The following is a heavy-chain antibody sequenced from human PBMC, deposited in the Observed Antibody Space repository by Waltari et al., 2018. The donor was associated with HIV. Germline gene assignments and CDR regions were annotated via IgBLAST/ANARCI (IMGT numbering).Heavy chain of an antibody. D-gene: IGHD2-15*01. CDR1: GGSVSSGSYY. Sequence: QVQLQESGPGLVKPSETLSLTCTVSGGSVSSGSYYWSWIRQPPGKGREWIGYIYDSGSPNSNPSLKSRVTISVDTSKNQFSLKLSSVTAADTAVYYCARVYCSGGSCYGMSGWGQGTLVTVSS. CDR2: IYDSGSP. CDR3: ARVYCSGGSCYGMSG. J-gene: IGHJ4*02. V-gene: IGHV4-61*01.